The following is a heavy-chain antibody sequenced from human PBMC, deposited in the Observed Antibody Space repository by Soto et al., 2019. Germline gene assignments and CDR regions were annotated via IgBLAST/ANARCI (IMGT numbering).Heavy chain of an antibody. D-gene: IGHD3-10*01. Sequence: QMQLVQSGPEVKKPGSSVKVSCKASGDFFGRYAVSWVRQSHGQGLEWMGAIIPVFGTTNYTQKFQGRVTITADASTTTAYMELSSLISDDTAVYYCAREPFGRFYPWCQGTLVTFSS. V-gene: IGHV1-69*01. J-gene: IGHJ5*02. CDR3: AREPFGRFYP. CDR1: GDFFGRYA. CDR2: IIPVFGTT.